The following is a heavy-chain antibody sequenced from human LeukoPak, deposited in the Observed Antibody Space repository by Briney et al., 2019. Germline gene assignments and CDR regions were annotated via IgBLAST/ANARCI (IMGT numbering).Heavy chain of an antibody. CDR2: IYPGDSDT. Sequence: GESLKISCKGSGYSYTSYWIGWVRQMPGKGLEWMGIIYPGDSDTRYSPSFHAQVTISADKSISTAYLQWSSLKASDTAMYYCARPVGYYYDSSGRWAFDIWGQGTMVTVSS. D-gene: IGHD3-22*01. V-gene: IGHV5-51*01. CDR3: ARPVGYYYDSSGRWAFDI. CDR1: GYSYTSYW. J-gene: IGHJ3*02.